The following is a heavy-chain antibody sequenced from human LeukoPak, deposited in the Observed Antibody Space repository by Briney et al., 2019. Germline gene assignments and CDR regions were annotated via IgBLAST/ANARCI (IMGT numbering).Heavy chain of an antibody. D-gene: IGHD5-12*01. V-gene: IGHV3-48*04. CDR1: GFTFSSYS. J-gene: IGHJ4*02. CDR3: ARAEGYGAIDY. CDR2: ISSSSSTI. Sequence: PGGSLRLSCAASGFTFSSYSMNWVRQAPGKGLEWVSYISSSSSTIYYADSVKGRFTISRDNAKNSMYLQMNSLRAEDTALYYCARAEGYGAIDYWGQGALVTVSS.